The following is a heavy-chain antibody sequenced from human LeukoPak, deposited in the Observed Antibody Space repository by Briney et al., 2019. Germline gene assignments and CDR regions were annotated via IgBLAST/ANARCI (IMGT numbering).Heavy chain of an antibody. D-gene: IGHD5-18*01. Sequence: SETLSLTCAVYGGSFSGYYWSWIRQPPGKGLEWIGEINHSGSTNYNPSLKSRVTISVDTSKNQFSLKLSSVTAADTAVYYCATRGRGHSSHYWGQGTLVTVSS. V-gene: IGHV4-34*01. CDR3: ATRGRGHSSHY. CDR1: GGSFSGYY. J-gene: IGHJ4*02. CDR2: INHSGST.